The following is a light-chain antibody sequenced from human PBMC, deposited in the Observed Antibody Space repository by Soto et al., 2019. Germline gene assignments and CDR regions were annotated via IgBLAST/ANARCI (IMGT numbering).Light chain of an antibody. CDR3: QQYDNSPIT. CDR1: QSVSSSY. Sequence: EILLTQSPGTLSLSPGDRATLSCRASQSVSSSYLAWYQQKPGQAPRLLIYGASSRATGIPDRFSGTGSETDFTLTISRLEPEDFAVYYCQQYDNSPITFGKGTRLEI. V-gene: IGKV3-20*01. CDR2: GAS. J-gene: IGKJ5*01.